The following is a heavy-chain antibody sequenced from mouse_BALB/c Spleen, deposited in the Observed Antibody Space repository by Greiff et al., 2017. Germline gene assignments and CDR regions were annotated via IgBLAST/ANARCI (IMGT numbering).Heavy chain of an antibody. CDR1: GFNIKDTY. CDR2: IDPANGNT. D-gene: IGHD4-1*02. CDR3: ALNSWFAY. Sequence: VQLQQSGAELVKPGASVKLSCTASGFNIKDTYMHGVKQRPEQGLEWIGRIDPANGNTKYDPKFQGKATITADTSSNTAYLQLSSLTSEDTAVYYCALNSWFAYWGQGTLVTVSA. J-gene: IGHJ3*01. V-gene: IGHV14-3*02.